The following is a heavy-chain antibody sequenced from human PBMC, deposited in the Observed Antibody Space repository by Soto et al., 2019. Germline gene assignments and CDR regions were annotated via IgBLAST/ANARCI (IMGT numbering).Heavy chain of an antibody. CDR1: GFIFSNSA. J-gene: IGHJ6*02. D-gene: IGHD1-1*01. CDR3: AKQQGPGTPYYYAMDV. Sequence: PGGSLRLSCAASGFIFSNSAMSWVRQAPGKGLEWFSSISGSGGSTYYADSVKGRFTISRDNSKITLYMQMNSLRAEDTAVYYCAKQQGPGTPYYYAMDVWGQGTTVTVSS. CDR2: ISGSGGST. V-gene: IGHV3-23*01.